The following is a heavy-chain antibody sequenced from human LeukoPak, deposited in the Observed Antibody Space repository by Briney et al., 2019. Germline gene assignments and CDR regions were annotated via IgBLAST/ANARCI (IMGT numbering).Heavy chain of an antibody. CDR3: ARGPTSAQLRNWYFDL. CDR2: IYSSGST. D-gene: IGHD1-1*01. CDR1: GGAISAYY. J-gene: IGHJ2*01. V-gene: IGHV4-4*07. Sequence: SETLSLTCSVSGGAISAYYWSWIRQPAGKGLEWIGRIYSSGSTHYNPSLNSRVTMSVDTSRKQFSLKLTSVTAADTAVYYCARGPTSAQLRNWYFDLWGHGTLVIVSS.